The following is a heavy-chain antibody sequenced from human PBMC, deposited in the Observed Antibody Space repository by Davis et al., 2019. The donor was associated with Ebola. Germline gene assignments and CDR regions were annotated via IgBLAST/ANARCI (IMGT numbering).Heavy chain of an antibody. V-gene: IGHV1-18*01. CDR1: GYTFTSYG. D-gene: IGHD2-8*02. J-gene: IGHJ6*02. CDR3: TGGQGVTYYYGMDV. Sequence: AASVKVSCKASGYTFTSYGISWVRQAPGQGLEWMGWISAYNGNTNYAQKLQGRVTMTTDTSTSTAYMELRSLRSDDTAVYYCTGGQGVTYYYGMDVWGQGTTVTVSS. CDR2: ISAYNGNT.